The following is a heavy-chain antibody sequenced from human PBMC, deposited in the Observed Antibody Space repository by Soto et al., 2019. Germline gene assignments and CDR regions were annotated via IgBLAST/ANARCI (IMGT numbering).Heavy chain of an antibody. CDR2: INSDGGST. J-gene: IGHJ4*02. V-gene: IGHV3-74*01. D-gene: IGHD7-27*01. CDR1: GFTFSTYW. Sequence: EVQLVESRGGLVQPGGSLRLSCAASGFTFSTYWMHWVRQVPGKGLVWVSRINSDGGSTTYADSVKGRFTISRDNAKSTLYLQLNSLRVEDTAVYYCASSLLTPFDYWGQGTLVTVSS. CDR3: ASSLLTPFDY.